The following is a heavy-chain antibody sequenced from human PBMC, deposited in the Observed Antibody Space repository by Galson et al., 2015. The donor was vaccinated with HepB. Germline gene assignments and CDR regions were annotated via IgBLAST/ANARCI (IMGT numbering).Heavy chain of an antibody. CDR2: IDPS. J-gene: IGHJ6*02. CDR1: GYSFGSYW. D-gene: IGHD1-1*01. Sequence: QSGAEVKKPGESLRVSCTGSGYSFGSYWITWVRQMPGKGLEWMGKIDPSDRPSFQGHVTMSADKSISTAYLQWSSLKASDTAVYYCARWKAPYGMDVWGQGTTVTVSS. V-gene: IGHV5-10-1*01. CDR3: ARWKAPYGMDV.